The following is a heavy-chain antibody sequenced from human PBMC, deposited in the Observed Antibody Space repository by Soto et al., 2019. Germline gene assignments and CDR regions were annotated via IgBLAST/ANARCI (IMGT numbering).Heavy chain of an antibody. CDR3: ARGVAARPLGGYYGVDV. CDR1: GYTFISYG. Sequence: QVQLVQSGGEVKRTGASVNVSCKASGYTFISYGITWVRQAPGQGPEWMGWISPYNGNRKYAQKFQGRVTITTDTSTTTAYMELRSLRSDDTAVYYCARGVAARPLGGYYGVDVWGQGTMVTVSS. V-gene: IGHV1-18*01. CDR2: ISPYNGNR. D-gene: IGHD6-6*01. J-gene: IGHJ6*02.